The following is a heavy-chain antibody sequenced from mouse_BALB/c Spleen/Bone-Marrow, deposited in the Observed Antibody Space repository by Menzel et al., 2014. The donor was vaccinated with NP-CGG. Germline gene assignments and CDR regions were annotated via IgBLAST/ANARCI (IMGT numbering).Heavy chain of an antibody. CDR2: IDPYSGGT. V-gene: IGHV1S135*01. CDR3: SRGVLAYFDY. D-gene: IGHD2-14*01. J-gene: IGHJ2*01. CDR1: GYAFTNYN. Sequence: EVQLQQSGPELVKPGASVKVSCKASGYAFTNYNMNWVKQSHGKGLEWIGYIDPYSGGTNYNQKFRGKATLTVDKSSSTAYMHLNSLTSEDSAVYYCSRGVLAYFDYWGQGTTLTVSS.